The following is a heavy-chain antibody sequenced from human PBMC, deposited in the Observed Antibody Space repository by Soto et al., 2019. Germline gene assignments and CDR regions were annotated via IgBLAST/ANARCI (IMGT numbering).Heavy chain of an antibody. V-gene: IGHV3-30*03. D-gene: IGHD1-26*01. Sequence: GGSLRLSCAASGFTFSSYGMHWVRQAPGKGLEWVAVISYDGSNKYYADSVKGRFTISRDNSKNTLYLQMNSLRAEDTAVYYCATLSPLLLPYYYGMDVWGQGTTVTVSS. CDR2: ISYDGSNK. CDR3: ATLSPLLLPYYYGMDV. CDR1: GFTFSSYG. J-gene: IGHJ6*02.